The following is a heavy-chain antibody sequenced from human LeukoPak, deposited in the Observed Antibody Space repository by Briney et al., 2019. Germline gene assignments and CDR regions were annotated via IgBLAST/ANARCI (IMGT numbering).Heavy chain of an antibody. CDR1: GGSISSGNFH. V-gene: IGHV4-39*07. J-gene: IGHJ4*02. CDR3: ARGSRESFDY. Sequence: SETLSLTCTVSGGSISSGNFHWGWIRQPPGKGLEWIGSLYYSGSTNYNPSLKSRVTISVDTSKNQFSLKLSSVTAADTAVYYCARGSRESFDYWGQGTLVTVSS. D-gene: IGHD3-10*01. CDR2: LYYSGST.